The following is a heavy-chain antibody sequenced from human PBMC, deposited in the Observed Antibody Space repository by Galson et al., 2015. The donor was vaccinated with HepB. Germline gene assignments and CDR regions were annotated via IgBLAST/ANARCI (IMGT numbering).Heavy chain of an antibody. Sequence: SVKVSCKASGGTFSSYALSWVRQAPGHGFEWMGGIIPVFGRTDYAQKFQGRVTITADKSTSTTYIELGSLRSEDTAVYYCARSWLSAHPPHFYCGLDVWGQGTTVTVSS. D-gene: IGHD5-24*01. V-gene: IGHV1-69*06. CDR2: IIPVFGRT. CDR3: ARSWLSAHPPHFYCGLDV. CDR1: GGTFSSYA. J-gene: IGHJ6*02.